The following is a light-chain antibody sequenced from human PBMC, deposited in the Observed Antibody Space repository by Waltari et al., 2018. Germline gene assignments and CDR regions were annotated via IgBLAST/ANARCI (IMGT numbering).Light chain of an antibody. CDR1: GGHYSNF. CDR2: VNSDGSH. Sequence: LVLTQSPSASASLGASIPLTCTLTGGHYSNFISWLQQLPEKGPRYLMKVNSDGSHSRGNELPDRFSGSSSGAERYLTISSLQSEDEADYYCQTGGHGTWVFGGGTKLTVL. V-gene: IGLV4-69*01. J-gene: IGLJ3*02. CDR3: QTGGHGTWV.